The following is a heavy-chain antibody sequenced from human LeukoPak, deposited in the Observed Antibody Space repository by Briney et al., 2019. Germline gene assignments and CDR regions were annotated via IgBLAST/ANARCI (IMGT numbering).Heavy chain of an antibody. CDR2: ISYDGSNK. Sequence: PGRSLRLSCAASGFTFSSYAMHWVREAPGKGLEWVAVISYDGSNKYYADSVKGRFTISRDNSKNTLYLQMNSLRAEDTAVYYCARDGATTRDAFDIWGQGTMVTVSS. J-gene: IGHJ3*02. D-gene: IGHD1-26*01. V-gene: IGHV3-30-3*01. CDR3: ARDGATTRDAFDI. CDR1: GFTFSSYA.